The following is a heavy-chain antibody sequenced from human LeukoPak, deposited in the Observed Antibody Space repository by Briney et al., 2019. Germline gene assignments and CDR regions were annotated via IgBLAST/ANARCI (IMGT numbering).Heavy chain of an antibody. V-gene: IGHV1-46*01. CDR2: INPSGGST. D-gene: IGHD1-26*01. Sequence: ASVKVSCKASGGTFSSYAISWVRQAPGQGLEWMGLINPSGGSTSYAQKFQGRVTMTRDMSTSTVYMELSSLRSEDTAVYYCARGGATTGDYWGQGTLVTVSS. J-gene: IGHJ4*02. CDR1: GGTFSSYA. CDR3: ARGGATTGDY.